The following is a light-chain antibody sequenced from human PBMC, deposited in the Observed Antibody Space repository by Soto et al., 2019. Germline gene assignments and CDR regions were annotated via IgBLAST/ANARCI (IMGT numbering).Light chain of an antibody. J-gene: IGLJ1*01. CDR3: FAYAGSSTFV. Sequence: QSALAQPASVSGSPGQSITIYCTGTSSDVGRYNLVSWYQQHPGNAPKLMLYEASKRPSGVSNRFSGSKSGNTASLTTSGLQAEDEADYYCFAYAGSSTFVLVTGTKVTVL. CDR1: SSDVGRYNL. CDR2: EAS. V-gene: IGLV2-23*02.